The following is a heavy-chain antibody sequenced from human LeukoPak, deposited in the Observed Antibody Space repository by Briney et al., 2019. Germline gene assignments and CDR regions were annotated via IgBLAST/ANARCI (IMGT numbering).Heavy chain of an antibody. CDR3: ARDNCSSTSCYYYYGMDV. CDR1: GFTFSSYS. CDR2: ISSSGSTI. Sequence: GGSLRLSCAASGFTFSSYSMNWVRQAPGKGLEWVSYISSSGSTIYCADSVKGRFTISRDNAKNSLYLQMNSLRAEDTAVYYCARDNCSSTSCYYYYGMDVWGQGTTVTVSS. D-gene: IGHD2-2*01. V-gene: IGHV3-48*04. J-gene: IGHJ6*02.